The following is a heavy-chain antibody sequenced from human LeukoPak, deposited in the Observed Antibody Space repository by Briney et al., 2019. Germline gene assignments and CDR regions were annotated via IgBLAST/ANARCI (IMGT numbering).Heavy chain of an antibody. CDR2: LIPMFGAA. Sequence: SVKVSCKASGGTFSNYTLSWVRQAPGQGLEWMGGLIPMFGAAHYAQKFQGRLTITTDESTSTVYMEMSSLTSADTAAYYCAALGITWGQGSLVTVSS. CDR1: GGTFSNYT. D-gene: IGHD1-26*01. V-gene: IGHV1-69*05. J-gene: IGHJ5*02. CDR3: AALGIT.